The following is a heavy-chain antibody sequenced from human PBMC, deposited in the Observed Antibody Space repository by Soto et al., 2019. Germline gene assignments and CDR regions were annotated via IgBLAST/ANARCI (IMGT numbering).Heavy chain of an antibody. Sequence: SETLSRTCSVSGGSISTVGHYWTWIRQPPGKGLEWIGSIYHTGSTYYSKSLRSRLTMSVDTSKSQFSLRLSSVTAADTAVYYCARATGTLRSRNCDYWGQGSLVTVSS. CDR1: GGSISTVGHY. CDR3: ARATGTLRSRNCDY. D-gene: IGHD1-1*01. CDR2: IYHTGST. J-gene: IGHJ4*02. V-gene: IGHV4-31*03.